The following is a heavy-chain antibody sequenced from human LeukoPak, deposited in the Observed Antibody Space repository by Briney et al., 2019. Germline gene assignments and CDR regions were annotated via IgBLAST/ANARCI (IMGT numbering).Heavy chain of an antibody. V-gene: IGHV4-59*01. D-gene: IGHD3-9*01. J-gene: IGHJ4*02. CDR1: GGSXSSYY. Sequence: ETLSXTCTVSGGSXSSYYWSWVRQPPGKGLEWVGYIYYSGSTNYNPSLKSRVTISVDTSKNQFSLKLSSVTAADTAVYYCARGQLLTYDYWGQGTLVTVSS. CDR3: ARGQLLTYDY. CDR2: IYYSGST.